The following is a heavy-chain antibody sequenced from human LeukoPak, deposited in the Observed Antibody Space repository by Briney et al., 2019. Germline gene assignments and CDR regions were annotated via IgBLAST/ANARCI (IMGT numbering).Heavy chain of an antibody. CDR1: GYTFTDYF. Sequence: ASVKVSCKASGYTFTDYFMHWVRQAPGQGLEWMGWINPHSGGTNYAQKFQGRVTMTRDTSISTAYVELNRLRSVDTAVYYCARGGLPAFYYYMDVWGKGTTVTVSS. D-gene: IGHD1-26*01. V-gene: IGHV1-2*02. CDR3: ARGGLPAFYYYMDV. J-gene: IGHJ6*03. CDR2: INPHSGGT.